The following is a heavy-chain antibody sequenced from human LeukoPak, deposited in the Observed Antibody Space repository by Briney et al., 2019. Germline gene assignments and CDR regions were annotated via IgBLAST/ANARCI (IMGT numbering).Heavy chain of an antibody. V-gene: IGHV6-1*01. J-gene: IGHJ4*02. CDR3: ARGWLQSGFDY. D-gene: IGHD5-24*01. CDR1: GDSVSTNSVG. Sequence: SQTLSLTCAISGDSVSTNSVGLNWIRQSPSRGLEWLGRTYYNSNWYNHYAVSVKSRIIINPDTSKNQFSLQLNSVTPEDTAVYYCARGWLQSGFDYWGQGTLVTVSS. CDR2: TYYNSNWYN.